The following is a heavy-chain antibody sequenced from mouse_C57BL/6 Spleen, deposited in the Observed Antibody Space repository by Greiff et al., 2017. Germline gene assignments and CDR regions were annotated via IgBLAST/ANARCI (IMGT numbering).Heavy chain of an antibody. CDR3: TRYGNYDAMDD. CDR1: GYTFTDYE. J-gene: IGHJ4*01. V-gene: IGHV1-15*01. CDR2: IDPETGGT. D-gene: IGHD2-1*01. Sequence: VQLQQSGAELVRPGASVTLSCKASGYTFTDYEMHWVKQTPVHGLEWIGAIDPETGGTAYNQKFKGKAILTADKSSSTAYMELRSLTSEDSAVYYCTRYGNYDAMDDWGQGTSVTVSS.